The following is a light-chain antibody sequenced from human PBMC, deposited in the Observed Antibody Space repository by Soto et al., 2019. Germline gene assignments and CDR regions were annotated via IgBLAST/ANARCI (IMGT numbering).Light chain of an antibody. Sequence: DIPRTQSPSSLSASVGDRVTITCRAIEATSNYLAGYQQKPGKVPKLLSYAASTLQSGVPSRFSGSGSGTDFTLTNSSLLHEDVATYYCQKYNSVPLTFGPGTKVDIK. J-gene: IGKJ3*01. V-gene: IGKV1-27*01. CDR1: EATSNY. CDR2: AAS. CDR3: QKYNSVPLT.